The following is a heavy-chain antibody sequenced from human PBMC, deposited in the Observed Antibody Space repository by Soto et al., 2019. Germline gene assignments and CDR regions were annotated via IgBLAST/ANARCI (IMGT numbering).Heavy chain of an antibody. D-gene: IGHD6-13*01. V-gene: IGHV1-69*08. J-gene: IGHJ6*03. CDR1: GGTFSSYT. CDR2: IIPILGIA. CDR3: ARDGSIAAACTLGYYYYYYMDV. Sequence: QVQLVQSGAEVKKPGSSVKVSCKASGGTFSSYTISWVRQAPGQGLEWMGRIIPILGIANYAQKFQGRVTITADKSTSTAYMELSSLRSEDTAVYYCARDGSIAAACTLGYYYYYYMDVWVKGTTVTVSS.